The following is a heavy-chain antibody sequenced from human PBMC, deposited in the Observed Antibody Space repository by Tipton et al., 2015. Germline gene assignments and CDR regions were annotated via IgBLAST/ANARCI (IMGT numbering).Heavy chain of an antibody. D-gene: IGHD4-17*01. CDR3: ARDGDFWYFDL. J-gene: IGHJ2*01. V-gene: IGHV6-1*01. CDR1: GDSVSSNSDA. CDR2: TYYRSKWYY. Sequence: GLVKPSQTLSLTCAISGDSVSSNSDAWNWIRQSPSRGLEWLGRTYYRSKWYYDYGVSVKSRITINPDTSKNQFSLHLNSVTPEDTAVYYCARDGDFWYFDLWGRGTLVTVSS.